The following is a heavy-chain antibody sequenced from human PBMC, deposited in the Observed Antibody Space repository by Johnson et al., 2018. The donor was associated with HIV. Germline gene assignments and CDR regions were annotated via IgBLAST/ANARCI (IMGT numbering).Heavy chain of an antibody. CDR3: AKNEAVAVAGIVGAAFDI. V-gene: IGHV3-23*04. D-gene: IGHD6-19*01. CDR2: ISGSGGSP. J-gene: IGHJ3*02. Sequence: VQLVESGGGLVQPGGSLRLSCAASGFAFSSYAMTWVRQAPGKGLEWVSSISGSGGSPYYADSVKGQFTISRDNSKNTLYLQMRSLRAEDTAIYYCAKNEAVAVAGIVGAAFDIWGQGTRVTVSS. CDR1: GFAFSSYA.